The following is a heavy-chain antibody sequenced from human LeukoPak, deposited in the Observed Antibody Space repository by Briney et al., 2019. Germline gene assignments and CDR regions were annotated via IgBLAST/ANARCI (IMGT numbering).Heavy chain of an antibody. V-gene: IGHV3-11*04. CDR3: ARVGYDSSGRFDY. CDR2: INSSGSIT. Sequence: GGSLRLSCAASGFTFSDYYMTWIRQAPGKGLEWVSYINSSGSITYYADSVKGRFIISRDNAKNSLYLQMNSLRAEDTAVYFCARVGYDSSGRFDYWGQGTLVTVSS. J-gene: IGHJ4*02. D-gene: IGHD3-22*01. CDR1: GFTFSDYY.